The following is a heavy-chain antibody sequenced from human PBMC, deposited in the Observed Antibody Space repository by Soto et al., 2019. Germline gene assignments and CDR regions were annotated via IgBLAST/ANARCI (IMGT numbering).Heavy chain of an antibody. CDR1: GFTFSSYS. V-gene: IGHV3-48*02. CDR3: ARDGLTREGVRGVRLPSPAFDI. J-gene: IGHJ3*02. D-gene: IGHD3-10*01. Sequence: GGSLRLSCAASGFTFSSYSMNWVRQAPGKGLEWVSYISSSSSTIYYADSVKGRFTISRDNAKNSLYLQMNSLRDEDTAVYYCARDGLTREGVRGVRLPSPAFDIWGQGTMVTVSS. CDR2: ISSSSSTI.